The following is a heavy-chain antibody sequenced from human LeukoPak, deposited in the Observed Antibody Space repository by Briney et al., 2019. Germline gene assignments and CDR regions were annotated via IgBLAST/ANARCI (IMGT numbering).Heavy chain of an antibody. D-gene: IGHD2-15*01. CDR1: GGSFSGYY. CDR2: INHSGST. V-gene: IGHV4-34*01. J-gene: IGHJ4*02. Sequence: PSETLSLTCAVYGGSFSGYYWSWIRQPPGKGLEWIGEINHSGSTNYNPSLKSRVTISVDTSKNQFSLKLSSVTAADTAVYYCASERYCSGGSCPSGFDYWGQGTLVTVSS. CDR3: ASERYCSGGSCPSGFDY.